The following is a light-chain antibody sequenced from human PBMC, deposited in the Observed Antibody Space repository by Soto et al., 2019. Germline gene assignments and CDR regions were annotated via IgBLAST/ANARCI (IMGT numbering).Light chain of an antibody. CDR2: GAS. Sequence: EIVLTQSPGTLSLSPGERATLSCRASQSVSSNFLAWYQQKSGQAPRLLIYGASSRATGIPDRFTGSVSGTDFTLTISRLEPEDFAAYYCQQYGSSPITFGQGTRLDIK. V-gene: IGKV3-20*01. CDR1: QSVSSNF. J-gene: IGKJ5*01. CDR3: QQYGSSPIT.